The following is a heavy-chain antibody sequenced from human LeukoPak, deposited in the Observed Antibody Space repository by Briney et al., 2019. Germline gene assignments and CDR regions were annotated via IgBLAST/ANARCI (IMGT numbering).Heavy chain of an antibody. CDR1: GGSISTTSFY. J-gene: IGHJ6*03. V-gene: IGHV4-39*07. D-gene: IGHD3-10*01. CDR3: ARVRAPLDMDV. Sequence: NASETLSLTCTVSGGSISTTSFYWAWIRQPPGKGLEWIGSIYYSGSTYYNPSLKSRVTISVDTSKNQFSLKLSSVTAADAAVYYCARVRAPLDMDVWGKGTTVTVSS. CDR2: IYYSGST.